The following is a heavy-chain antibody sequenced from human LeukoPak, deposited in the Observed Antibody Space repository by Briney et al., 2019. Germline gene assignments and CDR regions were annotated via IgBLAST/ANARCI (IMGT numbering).Heavy chain of an antibody. J-gene: IGHJ4*02. CDR1: GGSITGYY. D-gene: IGHD3-9*01. CDR2: IHYTGAT. Sequence: SETLSLTCAVYGGSITGYYWSWIRQTPGRGLEWVGEIHYTGATSYNPSLKSRATISTDTSKNQFSLRLSSVTAADTAVYYCARGNILTDYCFDFWGQGALVTVSS. V-gene: IGHV4-34*01. CDR3: ARGNILTDYCFDF.